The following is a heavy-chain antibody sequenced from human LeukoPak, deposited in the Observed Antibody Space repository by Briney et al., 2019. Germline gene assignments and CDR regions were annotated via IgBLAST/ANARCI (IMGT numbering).Heavy chain of an antibody. CDR1: GFTFSTYA. CDR3: ARDFPPSYGDYDPYYFDY. V-gene: IGHV3-23*01. J-gene: IGHJ4*02. CDR2: VSVTGGTT. D-gene: IGHD4-17*01. Sequence: GGSLRLSCAASGFTFSTYAMSWVRQGPGKGLEWVSVVSVTGGTTYYADSVKGRFTISRDNAKNSLYLQMNSLRAEDTAVYYCARDFPPSYGDYDPYYFDYWGQGTLVTVSS.